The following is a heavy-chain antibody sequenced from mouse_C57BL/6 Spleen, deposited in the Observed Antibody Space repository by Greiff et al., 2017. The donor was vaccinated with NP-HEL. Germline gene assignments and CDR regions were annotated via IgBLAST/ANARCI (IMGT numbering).Heavy chain of an antibody. V-gene: IGHV14-4*01. J-gene: IGHJ2*01. Sequence: EVQLQQSGAELVRPGASVKLSCTASGFNIKDDYMHWVKQRPEQGLEWIGWIDPENGDTEYASKFQGKATITADTSSKTAYLQLSSLTSEDTAVYYCTGSSGYVGDYWGQGTTLTVSS. CDR2: IDPENGDT. CDR1: GFNIKDDY. CDR3: TGSSGYVGDY. D-gene: IGHD3-2*02.